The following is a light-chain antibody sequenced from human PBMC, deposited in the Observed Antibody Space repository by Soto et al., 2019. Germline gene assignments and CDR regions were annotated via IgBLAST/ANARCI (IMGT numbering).Light chain of an antibody. CDR1: QSVSSN. V-gene: IGKV3-15*01. J-gene: IGKJ1*01. CDR3: QQYNNWPRT. CDR2: GAS. Sequence: EIVMTQSPATLSVSTGERATLSCRASQSVSSNLAWYQQKPGQAPRLLIYGASTRATGIPARFSGSGSGTEFTLTISILQSEDFAVYYCQQYNNWPRTFGQGTKVVI.